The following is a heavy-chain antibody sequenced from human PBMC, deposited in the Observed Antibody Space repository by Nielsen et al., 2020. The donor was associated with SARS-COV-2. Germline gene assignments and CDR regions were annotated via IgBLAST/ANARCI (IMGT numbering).Heavy chain of an antibody. CDR1: GDSVSSSSAA. CDR2: TYYRSKWYN. V-gene: IGHV6-1*01. D-gene: IGHD5-18*01. Sequence: SCAISGDSVSSSSAAWNWIRQSPSRGLEWLGRTYYRSKWYNDSAVSVKSRITINPDTSKNQFSLQLNSVTPEDTAVYYCARVFFSRDTAMATRPFDYWGQGTLVTVSS. CDR3: ARVFFSRDTAMATRPFDY. J-gene: IGHJ4*02.